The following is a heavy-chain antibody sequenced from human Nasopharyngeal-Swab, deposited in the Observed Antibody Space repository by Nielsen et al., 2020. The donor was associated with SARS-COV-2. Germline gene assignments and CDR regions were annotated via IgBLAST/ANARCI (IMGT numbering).Heavy chain of an antibody. D-gene: IGHD3/OR15-3a*01. V-gene: IGHV3-48*02. CDR2: ISSSSSTI. J-gene: IGHJ6*02. CDR3: VRDTRVDWLLSHYYGMDV. Sequence: GESLKISCAASGFTFSSYSMNWVRQAPGKGLEWVSYISSSSSTIYYADSVKGRFTISRDNAKNSLYLQMNSLRDEDTAVYYCVRDTRVDWLLSHYYGMDVWGQGTTVTVSS. CDR1: GFTFSSYS.